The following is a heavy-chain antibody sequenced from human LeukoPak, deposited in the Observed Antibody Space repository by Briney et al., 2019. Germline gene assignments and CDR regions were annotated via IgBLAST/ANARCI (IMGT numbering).Heavy chain of an antibody. CDR1: GYTFTSYG. Sequence: ASVKVSCKASGYTFTSYGISWVRQAPGQGLEWMGWISAYNGNTNYAQKLQGRVTMTTDTSTSTAYMELRSLRSDDTAVYYWARTPPMYSRGWYVLDYWGQGTLVTVSS. CDR2: ISAYNGNT. V-gene: IGHV1-18*01. CDR3: ARTPPMYSRGWYVLDY. J-gene: IGHJ4*02. D-gene: IGHD6-19*01.